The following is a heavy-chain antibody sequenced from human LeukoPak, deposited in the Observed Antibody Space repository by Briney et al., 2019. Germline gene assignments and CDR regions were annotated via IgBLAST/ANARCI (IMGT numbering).Heavy chain of an antibody. D-gene: IGHD3-10*01. J-gene: IGHJ4*02. CDR2: ISAYNGNT. CDR1: GYTFTRYG. Sequence: ASVKVSCKGSGYTFTRYGISWVRQAPGQGLEGVGWISAYNGNTNYAQKLQGRVTMTTDTSTSTAYMELRSLRSDDTAVYYCARDGPGSPFDYWGQGTLVSVSS. V-gene: IGHV1-18*01. CDR3: ARDGPGSPFDY.